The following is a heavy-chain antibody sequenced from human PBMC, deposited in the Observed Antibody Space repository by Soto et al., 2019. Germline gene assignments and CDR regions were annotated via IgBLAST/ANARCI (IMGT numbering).Heavy chain of an antibody. D-gene: IGHD3-10*01. CDR3: VSAQAIGFSNWFDP. Sequence: ASVKVSCKASGYIFSANYIHWVRQAPGQGLEWLGWINPHSGATNYAQKFLGRVTMSADTSASTAYMDLARLKSDDTAVYYCVSAQAIGFSNWFDPWCRGNLVTLSS. CDR2: INPHSGAT. V-gene: IGHV1-2*02. CDR1: GYIFSANY. J-gene: IGHJ5*02.